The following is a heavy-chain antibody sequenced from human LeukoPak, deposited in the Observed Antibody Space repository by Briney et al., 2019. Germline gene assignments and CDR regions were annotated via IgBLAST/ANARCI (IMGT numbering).Heavy chain of an antibody. V-gene: IGHV1-58*02. CDR1: GFTFTSST. D-gene: IGHD3-10*01. CDR2: IVVGSGNT. CDR3: AGTPWFGELTLDY. J-gene: IGHJ4*02. Sequence: SVKVSCKASGFTFTSSTIQWVQQARGQRLEWIGWIVVGSGNTNYAQKFQERVIITRDMSTTTVYMELSSLRSEDTAVYYCAGTPWFGELTLDYWGQGTLVTVSS.